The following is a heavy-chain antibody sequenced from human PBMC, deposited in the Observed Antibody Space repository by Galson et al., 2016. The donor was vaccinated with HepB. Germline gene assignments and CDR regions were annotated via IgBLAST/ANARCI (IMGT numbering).Heavy chain of an antibody. CDR1: GYSFTSYW. J-gene: IGHJ3*02. CDR2: IYPDDADA. Sequence: QSGAEVTKPGESLQISCKGSGYSFTSYWIGWVRQMPGKGLGWVGMIYPDDADARLSPSFEGQVTISADKSNSSAYLQWSSLRASDTAIYYCARRGWNDVLKAFDIWGQGTLVTVSS. CDR3: ARRGWNDVLKAFDI. V-gene: IGHV5-51*01. D-gene: IGHD1-1*01.